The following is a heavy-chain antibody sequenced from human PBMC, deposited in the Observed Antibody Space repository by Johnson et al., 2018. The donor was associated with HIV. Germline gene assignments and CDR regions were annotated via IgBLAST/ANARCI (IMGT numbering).Heavy chain of an antibody. J-gene: IGHJ3*02. V-gene: IGHV3-30*02. CDR3: ARALGVGATADDAFDI. D-gene: IGHD1-26*01. CDR2: IRYDGSNK. Sequence: QVQLVESGGGLVQPGGSLRLSCAASGFTFSSYAMSWVRQAPGKGLEWVAFIRYDGSNKYYADSVKGRFTISRDNSKNTLYLQMNSLRTEDTAVYYCARALGVGATADDAFDIWGQGTMVTVSS. CDR1: GFTFSSYA.